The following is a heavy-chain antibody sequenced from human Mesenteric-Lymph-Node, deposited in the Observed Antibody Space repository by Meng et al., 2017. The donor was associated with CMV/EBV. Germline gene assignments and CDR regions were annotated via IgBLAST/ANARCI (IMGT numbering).Heavy chain of an antibody. CDR1: GGSISSSSYY. J-gene: IGHJ5*02. CDR3: ARKLLNWFDP. D-gene: IGHD3-10*01. Sequence: LTCTVSGGSISSSSYYWSWIRQPPGKDPEWIGYIHYSGGTYYNPSLQSRITMSVDTSDNQFSLKLNSVTAADTAMYYCARKLLNWFDPWGQGTLVTVSS. CDR2: IHYSGGT. V-gene: IGHV4-30-4*08.